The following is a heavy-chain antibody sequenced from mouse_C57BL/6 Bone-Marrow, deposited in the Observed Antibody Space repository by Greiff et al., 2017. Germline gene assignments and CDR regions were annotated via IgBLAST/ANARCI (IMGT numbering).Heavy chain of an antibody. CDR3: ASDYGQRYFDV. V-gene: IGHV3-6*01. J-gene: IGHJ1*03. D-gene: IGHD1-2*01. CDR2: ISYDGSN. Sequence: ESGPGLVKPSQSLSLTCSVTGYSITSGYYWNWIRQFPGNKLEWMGYISYDGSNNYNPSLKNRISITRDTSKNQFFLKLNSVTTEDTATYYCASDYGQRYFDVWGTGTTVTVSS. CDR1: GYSITSGYY.